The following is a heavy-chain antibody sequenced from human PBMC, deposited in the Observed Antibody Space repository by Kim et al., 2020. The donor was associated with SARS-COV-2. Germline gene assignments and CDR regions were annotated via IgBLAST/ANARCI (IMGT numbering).Heavy chain of an antibody. V-gene: IGHV1-69*13. D-gene: IGHD3-9*01. CDR1: GGTFSSYA. CDR2: IIPIFGTA. CDR3: ARDGGPSNDYDILTSNWFDP. Sequence: SVKVSCKASGGTFSSYAISWVRQAPGQGLEWMGGIIPIFGTANYAQKFQGRVTITADESTSTAYMELSSLRSEDTAVYYCARDGGPSNDYDILTSNWFDPWGQGTLVTVSS. J-gene: IGHJ5*02.